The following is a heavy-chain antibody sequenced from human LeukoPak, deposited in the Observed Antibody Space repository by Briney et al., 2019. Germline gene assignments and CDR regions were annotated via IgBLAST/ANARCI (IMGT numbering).Heavy chain of an antibody. CDR3: AADTRAYSSSWYCGAFDI. J-gene: IGHJ3*02. D-gene: IGHD6-13*01. CDR1: GGSISSYY. V-gene: IGHV4-59*01. Sequence: SETLSLTCTVSGGSISSYYWSWIRQPPGKGLEWIGYIYYSGSTNYNPSLKSRVTISVDTSKNQFSLKLSSVTAADTAVYYCAADTRAYSSSWYCGAFDIWGQGTMVTVSS. CDR2: IYYSGST.